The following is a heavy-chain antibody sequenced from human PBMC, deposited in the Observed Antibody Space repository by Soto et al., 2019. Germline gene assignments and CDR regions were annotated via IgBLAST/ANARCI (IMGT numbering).Heavy chain of an antibody. CDR2: FDAGNGNA. J-gene: IGHJ5*02. Sequence: ASVKVSCKASGYIISNYGIHWVRQAPGQRLEWMGWFDAGNGNAKYSQKFQGRVTITRDTSASTVCMELSSLRSEDTAVYYCTRDHGPGFNWFDPWGQGTLVTVSS. V-gene: IGHV1-3*01. CDR1: GYIISNYG. CDR3: TRDHGPGFNWFDP. D-gene: IGHD6-25*01.